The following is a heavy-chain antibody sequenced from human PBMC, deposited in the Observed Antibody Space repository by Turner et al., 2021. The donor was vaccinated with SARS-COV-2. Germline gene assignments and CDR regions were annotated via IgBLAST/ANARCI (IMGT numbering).Heavy chain of an antibody. CDR2: IYYSGST. V-gene: IGHV4-39*01. CDR1: GGSISSSSYY. CDR3: ARLRPTQNFDY. Sequence: QLQLQESGPGLVKPSETLSLTCTVSGGSISSSSYYWGWIRQPPGKGLEWSGSIYYSGSTYYNPSLKSRVTISVDTSKNQFSLKLSSVTAADTAVYYCARLRPTQNFDYWGQGTLVTVSS. D-gene: IGHD1-1*01. J-gene: IGHJ4*02.